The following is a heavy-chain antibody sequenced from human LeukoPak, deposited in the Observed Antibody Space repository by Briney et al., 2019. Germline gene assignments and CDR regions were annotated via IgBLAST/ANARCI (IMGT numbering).Heavy chain of an antibody. CDR3: AINRYQLLLCPGGGAFDV. D-gene: IGHD2-2*01. Sequence: GGSLRLSCAASGFTFSSYAMSWVRQAPGKGLEWVSTISGSGGSTYYADSVEGRLTIYRDNSKNTLYLQMDSLRAEDSAGYHCAINRYQLLLCPGGGAFDVWGPGEMGSVSS. CDR2: ISGSGGST. CDR1: GFTFSSYA. V-gene: IGHV3-23*01. J-gene: IGHJ3*01.